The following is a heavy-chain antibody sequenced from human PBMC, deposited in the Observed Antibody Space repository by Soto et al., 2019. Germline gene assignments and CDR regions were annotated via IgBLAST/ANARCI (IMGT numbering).Heavy chain of an antibody. Sequence: VGSLRLSCAASGFTFSSCSMNWVRQAPGKGLEWVSSISSSSSYIYYADSVKGRFTISRDNAKNSLYLQMNSLRAEDTAVYYCARVYYDFWIGYPWGTFPYWGPGLLVTLT. CDR1: GFTFSSCS. D-gene: IGHD3-3*01. CDR2: ISSSSSYI. CDR3: ARVYYDFWIGYPWGTFPY. J-gene: IGHJ4*02. V-gene: IGHV3-21*01.